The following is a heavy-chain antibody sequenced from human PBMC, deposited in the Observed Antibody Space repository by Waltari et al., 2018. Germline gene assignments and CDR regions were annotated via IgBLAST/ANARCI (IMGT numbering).Heavy chain of an antibody. J-gene: IGHJ6*02. CDR1: GFPYSNHC. CDR3: ARLAPKTYRSPVPGRDYYYGLDV. CDR2: INGDGSTS. V-gene: IGHV3-74*01. D-gene: IGHD6-13*01. Sequence: DVQLVESGGGVVQPGDSLRLSSDASGFPYSNHCMHYVRHALGRGLVWVSRINGDGSTSNYADSVKGRFTISRDNTKKTLYLQMKRLRVEDTAVYYCARLAPKTYRSPVPGRDYYYGLDVWGQGTTVTVSS.